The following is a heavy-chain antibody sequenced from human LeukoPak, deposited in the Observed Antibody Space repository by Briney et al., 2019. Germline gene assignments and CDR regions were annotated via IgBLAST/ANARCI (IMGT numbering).Heavy chain of an antibody. CDR1: GYSLTELS. V-gene: IGHV1-24*01. Sequence: ASVKVSCKVSGYSLTELSMHWVRQAPGKGLEWMGGFDSEDGETIYAQKFQGRVTMTEDTSTDTAYMELSSLRSEDTAVYYCATLEVCGSGGSCYWDWLDPWGQGTLVTVSS. J-gene: IGHJ5*02. D-gene: IGHD2-15*01. CDR3: ATLEVCGSGGSCYWDWLDP. CDR2: FDSEDGET.